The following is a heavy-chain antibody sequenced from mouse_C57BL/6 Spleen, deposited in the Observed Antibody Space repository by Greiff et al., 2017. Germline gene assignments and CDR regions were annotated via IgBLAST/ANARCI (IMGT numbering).Heavy chain of an antibody. CDR1: GFTFTDYY. J-gene: IGHJ4*01. V-gene: IGHV7-3*01. Sequence: DVMLVESGGGLVQPGGSLSLSCAASGFTFTDYYMSWVRQPPGKALEWLGFIRNKANGYTTEYSASVKGRFTISRDNSQSILYLQMNALRAEDSATYYCARAFYYGSSYVFYYAMDYWGQGTSVTVSS. CDR2: IRNKANGYTT. CDR3: ARAFYYGSSYVFYYAMDY. D-gene: IGHD1-1*01.